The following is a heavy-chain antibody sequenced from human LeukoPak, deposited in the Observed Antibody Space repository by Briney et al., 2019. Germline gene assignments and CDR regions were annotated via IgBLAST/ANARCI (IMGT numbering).Heavy chain of an antibody. J-gene: IGHJ2*01. CDR1: GGSISSYY. Sequence: SETLSLTCTVSGGSISSYYWSWVRQPPGKGLEWIGYIYYSGDTNYNPSLKSRVSISIDTSKNQFSLQLSSVTAADTAVYYCARDRDSSGLRDFDPWGRGTLVTVSA. CDR3: ARDRDSSGLRDFDP. V-gene: IGHV4-59*01. D-gene: IGHD3-22*01. CDR2: IYYSGDT.